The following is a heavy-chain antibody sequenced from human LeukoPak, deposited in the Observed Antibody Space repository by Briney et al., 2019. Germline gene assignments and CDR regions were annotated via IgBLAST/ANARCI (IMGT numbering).Heavy chain of an antibody. CDR3: ARLVRGVYGMDV. Sequence: GGSLRLSCAASGFTFSSYSMNCVRQAPGKGLEWVSYITGNSYTIDYADSVKGRFTISRDNANNSLCLQMNSLRDEDTAVYYCARLVRGVYGMDVWGQGTTVTVSS. V-gene: IGHV3-48*02. CDR1: GFTFSSYS. D-gene: IGHD3-10*01. CDR2: ITGNSYTI. J-gene: IGHJ6*02.